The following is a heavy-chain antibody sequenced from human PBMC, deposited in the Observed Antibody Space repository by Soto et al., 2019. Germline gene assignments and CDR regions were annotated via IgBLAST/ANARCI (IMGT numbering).Heavy chain of an antibody. CDR1: GFTFSSYA. CDR2: ISGSGGST. J-gene: IGHJ4*02. CDR3: AKDRRGLAVAGIFDY. D-gene: IGHD6-19*01. Sequence: GGSLRLSCAASGFTFSSYAMSWVRQAPGKGLEWVSAISGSGGSTYYADSVKGRFTISRDNSKNTLYLQMNSLRAEDTAVDYCAKDRRGLAVAGIFDYWGQGTLVTVSS. V-gene: IGHV3-23*01.